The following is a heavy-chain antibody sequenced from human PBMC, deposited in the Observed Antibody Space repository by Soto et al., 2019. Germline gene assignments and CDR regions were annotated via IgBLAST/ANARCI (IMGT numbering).Heavy chain of an antibody. CDR3: ARGTQMGSYNWLDP. CDR2: INHSGST. CDR1: GGSFSGYY. Sequence: QVQLQQWGAGLLKPSETLSLTCAVYGGSFSGYYWSWIRQPPGKGLEWIGEINHSGSTNYNPSLKSRVTISTDTSKNHFSLKLSSVTAADTAVYYCARGTQMGSYNWLDPWGQGTLVTVSS. D-gene: IGHD3-16*01. V-gene: IGHV4-34*01. J-gene: IGHJ5*02.